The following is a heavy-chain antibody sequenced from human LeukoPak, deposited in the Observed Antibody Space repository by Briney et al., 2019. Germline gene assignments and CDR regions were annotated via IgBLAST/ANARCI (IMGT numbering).Heavy chain of an antibody. V-gene: IGHV1-69*05. CDR3: ARVGHSSSWYGNWFDP. Sequence: SVKVSCKASGGTFSRYAISWVRQAPGQGLEWMGGIIPIFGTANYAQKFQGRVTITTDESTSTAYMELSSLRSEDTAVYYCARVGHSSSWYGNWFDPWGQGSLVTVSS. CDR2: IIPIFGTA. D-gene: IGHD6-13*01. CDR1: GGTFSRYA. J-gene: IGHJ5*02.